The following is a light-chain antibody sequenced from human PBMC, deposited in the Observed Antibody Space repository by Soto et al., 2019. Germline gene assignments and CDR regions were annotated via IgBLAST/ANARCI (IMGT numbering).Light chain of an antibody. V-gene: IGKV3-20*01. CDR2: DTS. J-gene: IGKJ1*01. CDR3: QQYDSSPRT. Sequence: EIVLTQSPGTLSLSPGERATLSCRASQSVNSGYLAWYQHTPGQAPRLLIYDTSTRATGIRDRFSGSGSGTDFTLTISRLEPEDFAVDYCQQYDSSPRTFGQGTKVEI. CDR1: QSVNSGY.